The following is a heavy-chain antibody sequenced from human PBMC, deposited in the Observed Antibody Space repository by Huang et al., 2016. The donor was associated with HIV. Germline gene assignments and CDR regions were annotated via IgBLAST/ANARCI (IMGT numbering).Heavy chain of an antibody. V-gene: IGHV4-34*02. Sequence: QVRLEQWGQGLLKPSATLSLTCAVYGPSFNPYYWSLVRQSPAKVMGVMGEVNPGGTTNYNPSRKSRINMTVDTSKNQLYLKCRAMTAAEAAIGYGARMPTPAYYDTWSLSPVEEDFFYYNLDVWGQGTPVSVSS. CDR3: ARMPTPAYYDTWSLSPVEEDFFYYNLDV. J-gene: IGHJ6*02. CDR1: GPSFNPYY. CDR2: VNPGGTT. D-gene: IGHD3-3*01.